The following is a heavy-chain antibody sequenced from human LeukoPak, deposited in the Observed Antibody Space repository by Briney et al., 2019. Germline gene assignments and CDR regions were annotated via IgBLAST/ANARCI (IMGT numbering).Heavy chain of an antibody. CDR2: ISSSSSYI. CDR3: ARGELYFDWLLDY. CDR1: GFTFSSYS. J-gene: IGHJ4*02. Sequence: GGSLRLSCAASGFTFSSYSMNWVRQAPGKGLEWVSSISSSSSYIYYADPVKGRFTISRDNAKNSLYLQMNSLRAEDTAVYYCARGELYFDWLLDYWGQGTLVTVSS. V-gene: IGHV3-21*01. D-gene: IGHD3-9*01.